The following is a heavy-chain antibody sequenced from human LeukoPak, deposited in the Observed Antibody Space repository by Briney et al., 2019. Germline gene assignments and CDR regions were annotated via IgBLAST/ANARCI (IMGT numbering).Heavy chain of an antibody. V-gene: IGHV3-48*03. Sequence: GGSLRLSCEASGFTFSSYEMNWVRQAPGKGLEWVSYISSSGSTIYYADSVRGRFTISRDNAKNSLCLQMTSLRVEDTAVYYCARDAGYSSGWSHWYFDLWGRGTLVTVSS. D-gene: IGHD6-19*01. CDR2: ISSSGSTI. J-gene: IGHJ2*01. CDR1: GFTFSSYE. CDR3: ARDAGYSSGWSHWYFDL.